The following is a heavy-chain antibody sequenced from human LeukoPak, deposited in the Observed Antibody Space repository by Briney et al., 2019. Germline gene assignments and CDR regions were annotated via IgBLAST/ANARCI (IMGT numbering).Heavy chain of an antibody. CDR1: GYTFTGYY. CDR3: ARYCSSTSGPAPNWFDP. CDR2: INPNSGGT. Sequence: ASVTVSFKLSGYTFTGYYMHWVRQAPGQGLEWMGWINPNSGGTNYAQKFQGRVTMTRDTSISTAYMELSRLRSNDTAVNSCARYCSSTSGPAPNWFDPWGQGALVTVSS. V-gene: IGHV1-2*02. D-gene: IGHD2-2*01. J-gene: IGHJ5*02.